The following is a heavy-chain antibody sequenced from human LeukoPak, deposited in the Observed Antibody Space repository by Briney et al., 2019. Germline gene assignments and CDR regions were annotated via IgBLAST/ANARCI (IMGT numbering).Heavy chain of an antibody. Sequence: GGSLRLSWAASGFSFSSFGMHWVRQAPGKGLEWVAVISYDGSNKYYADSAKGRFTISRDNSKNTLYLQMNSLRTEDTALYYCAKRIIGTAPFHYGMDVWGQGTTVSVS. V-gene: IGHV3-30*18. CDR2: ISYDGSNK. J-gene: IGHJ6*02. CDR1: GFSFSSFG. CDR3: AKRIIGTAPFHYGMDV. D-gene: IGHD1-7*01.